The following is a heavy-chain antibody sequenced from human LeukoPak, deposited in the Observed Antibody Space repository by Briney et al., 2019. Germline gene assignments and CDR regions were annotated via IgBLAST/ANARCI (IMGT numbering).Heavy chain of an antibody. CDR1: NFSFGYYG. J-gene: IGHJ6*02. CDR3: AAEEPGVGMDV. Sequence: PGGSLRLSCTGSNFSFGYYGTNWVRQAPGKGLEWVSYISSSSSIRYYADSVKGRFTISRDNAKNSLYLQMNSLRAEDTAVYYCAAEEPGVGMDVWGQGTTVTVSS. CDR2: ISSSSSIR. D-gene: IGHD1-26*01. V-gene: IGHV3-48*04.